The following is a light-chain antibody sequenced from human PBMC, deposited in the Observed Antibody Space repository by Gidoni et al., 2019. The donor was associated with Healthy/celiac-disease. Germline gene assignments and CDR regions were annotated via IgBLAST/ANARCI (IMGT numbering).Light chain of an antibody. Sequence: EIVMTQSPATLSVSPGERATLSCRASQSVSSNLAWYQQKPGQAPRLLIYGASTRATGIPARFSGSGSGREFTLTISSLQSEDFAVYYCQQYNNWPPYTFXXXTRLEIK. CDR3: QQYNNWPPYT. J-gene: IGKJ2*01. V-gene: IGKV3-15*01. CDR1: QSVSSN. CDR2: GAS.